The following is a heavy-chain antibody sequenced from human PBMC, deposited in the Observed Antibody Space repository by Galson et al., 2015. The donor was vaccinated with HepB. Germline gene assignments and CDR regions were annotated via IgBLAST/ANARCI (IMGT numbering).Heavy chain of an antibody. CDR1: GYSFTSYW. CDR3: ARQPQYCSGGSCYSGWFDP. J-gene: IGHJ5*02. D-gene: IGHD2-15*01. V-gene: IGHV5-10-1*01. Sequence: QSGAEVKKPGESLRISCKGSGYSFTSYWISWVRQMPGKGLEWMGRIDPSDSYTNYSPSFQGHVTISADKSISTAYLQWSSLKASDTAMYYCARQPQYCSGGSCYSGWFDPWGQGTLVTVSS. CDR2: IDPSDSYT.